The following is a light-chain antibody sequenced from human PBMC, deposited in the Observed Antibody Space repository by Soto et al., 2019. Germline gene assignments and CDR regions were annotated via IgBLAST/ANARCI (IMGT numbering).Light chain of an antibody. CDR1: SSDVGAYNY. J-gene: IGLJ1*01. CDR2: EVN. V-gene: IGLV2-11*01. CDR3: CSYVGTYTYV. Sequence: QSVLTQPASVSGSPGQSITISCTGTSSDVGAYNYVSWYQQHPGKAPKLMIYEVNKRPSGVPERFSGSKSGNTASLTISGLQADDEADYYCCSYVGTYTYVFGTGTKVTVL.